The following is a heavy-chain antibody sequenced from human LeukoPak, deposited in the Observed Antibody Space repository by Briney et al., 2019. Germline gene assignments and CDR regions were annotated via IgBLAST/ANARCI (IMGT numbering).Heavy chain of an antibody. J-gene: IGHJ4*02. CDR2: IYHSGST. Sequence: SETLSLTCAVSGGSISSGGYSWSWIRQPPGKGLEWLGYIYHSGSTYYNPSLKSRVTISVDRSKNQFSLKLSSVTAADTAVYYCARFDTAMVLFDYWGQGTLVTVSS. CDR3: ARFDTAMVLFDY. D-gene: IGHD5-18*01. CDR1: GGSISSGGYS. V-gene: IGHV4-30-2*01.